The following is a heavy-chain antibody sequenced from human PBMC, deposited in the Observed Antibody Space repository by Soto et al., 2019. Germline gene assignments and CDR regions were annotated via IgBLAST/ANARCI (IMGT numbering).Heavy chain of an antibody. CDR2: IYSGGYT. CDR1: GFTVSNNY. Sequence: EVQLVESGGGLIQPGGSLRLSCAVSGFTVSNNYMSWVRQAPGKGLEGVSVIYSGGYTAYGDSVKGRFTISRDNSKNTPFLQMNSRSPDHRAVYFCATQRGGGGYWGQGTLVTVSS. D-gene: IGHD6-25*01. J-gene: IGHJ4*02. V-gene: IGHV3-53*01. CDR3: ATQRGGGGY.